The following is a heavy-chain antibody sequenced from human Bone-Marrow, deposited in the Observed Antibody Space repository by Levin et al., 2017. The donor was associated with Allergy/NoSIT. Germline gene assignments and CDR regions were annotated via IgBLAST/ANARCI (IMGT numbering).Heavy chain of an antibody. V-gene: IGHV4-61*02. CDR2: FYTLGGT. CDR3: TRGLAGVDYDPLTGHFISYYFYHMDV. D-gene: IGHD3-9*01. Sequence: PSETLSLTCNVSGASINSDDSYWNWIRQPAGKQMEWIGRFYTLGGTTYNPSLNSRVTISADTSNNQFSLKLGPVTAADTAIYYCTRGLAGVDYDPLTGHFISYYFYHMDVWGKGTTVAVSS. J-gene: IGHJ6*03. CDR1: GASINSDDSY.